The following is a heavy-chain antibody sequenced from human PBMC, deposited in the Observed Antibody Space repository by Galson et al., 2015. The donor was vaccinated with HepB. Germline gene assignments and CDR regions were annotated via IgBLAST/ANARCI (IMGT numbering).Heavy chain of an antibody. CDR2: INVGSTTM. V-gene: IGHV3-48*02. D-gene: IGHD1-26*01. CDR1: GFTFSAYA. J-gene: IGHJ4*02. CDR3: ARDGVVGAPVDY. Sequence: SLRLSCAASGFTFSAYAMIWVRQAPGKGLEWVSYINVGSTTMYYADSVKGRFIISRDNAKNLLYLQMNSLRDADTAVYYCARDGVVGAPVDYWGPGTLVTVSS.